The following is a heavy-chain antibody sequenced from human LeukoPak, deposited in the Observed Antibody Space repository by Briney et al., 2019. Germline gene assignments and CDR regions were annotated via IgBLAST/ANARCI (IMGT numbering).Heavy chain of an antibody. J-gene: IGHJ4*02. CDR2: INPNSGGT. CDR1: GYTFTGYY. CDR3: ARDFGPAYYGSGSKTDDY. V-gene: IGHV1-2*02. D-gene: IGHD3-10*01. Sequence: ASVKVSCKASGYTFTGYYMHWVRQAPGQGLEWMGWINPNSGGTNYAQKFQGRVTMTRDTSISTAYMELSRLRSDDTAVYYCARDFGPAYYGSGSKTDDYWGQGTLVTVSS.